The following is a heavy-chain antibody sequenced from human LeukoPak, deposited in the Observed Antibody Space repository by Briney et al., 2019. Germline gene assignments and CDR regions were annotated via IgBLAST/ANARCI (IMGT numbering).Heavy chain of an antibody. J-gene: IGHJ4*02. CDR3: AKDRWILRFFDWLLSN. Sequence: PGGSLRLSCAASGFTFSQYTMSWVRQAPGKGLEWVSAIVGGGVTTFYADSVKGRFTISRDNSKNIMYLQMNSLRVEDTAVYYCAKDRWILRFFDWLLSNWGQGTLVTVSS. CDR1: GFTFSQYT. V-gene: IGHV3-23*01. CDR2: IVGGGVTT. D-gene: IGHD3-9*01.